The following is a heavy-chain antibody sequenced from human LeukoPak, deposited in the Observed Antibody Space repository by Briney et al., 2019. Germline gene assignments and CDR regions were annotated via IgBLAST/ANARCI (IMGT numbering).Heavy chain of an antibody. D-gene: IGHD3-9*01. J-gene: IGHJ4*02. CDR3: ARGYYDILTGPSYFDY. CDR2: IIPIFGTA. V-gene: IGHV1-69*01. CDR1: GGTFSSYA. Sequence: SVKVSCKASGGTFSSYAISWVRQAPGQGLEWMGGIIPIFGTANYAQKFQGRVTITADESTSTAYMELSSLRSEDTAVYYCARGYYDILTGPSYFDYWGQGTLVTVSS.